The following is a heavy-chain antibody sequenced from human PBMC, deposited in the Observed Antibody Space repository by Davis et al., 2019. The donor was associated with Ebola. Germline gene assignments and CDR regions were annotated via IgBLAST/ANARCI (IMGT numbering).Heavy chain of an antibody. V-gene: IGHV5-51*01. CDR1: GYSFTSYW. CDR3: ASGYCSSTSCPTYGMDV. Sequence: PGGSLRLSCKGSGYSFTSYWIGWVRQMPGKGLEWMGIIYPGDSDTRYSPSFQGQVTISADKSISTAYLQWSSLKASDTAMYYCASGYCSSTSCPTYGMDVWGQGTTVTVSS. CDR2: IYPGDSDT. D-gene: IGHD2-2*03. J-gene: IGHJ6*02.